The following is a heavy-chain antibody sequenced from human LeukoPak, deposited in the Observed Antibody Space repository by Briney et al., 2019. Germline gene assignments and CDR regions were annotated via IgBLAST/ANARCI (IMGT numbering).Heavy chain of an antibody. CDR1: GGSISSYY. D-gene: IGHD5-18*01. J-gene: IGHJ4*02. CDR3: ARHLDSYGYVYFDY. CDR2: IYYSGST. V-gene: IGHV4-59*08. Sequence: TSDTLSLTCTVSGGSISSYYWSWIRQPTGKGLECIGYIYYSGSTNYNPSLKGRVTISVDTSKNQFSLKLSSVTAADTAVYYCARHLDSYGYVYFDYWGQGTLVTVSS.